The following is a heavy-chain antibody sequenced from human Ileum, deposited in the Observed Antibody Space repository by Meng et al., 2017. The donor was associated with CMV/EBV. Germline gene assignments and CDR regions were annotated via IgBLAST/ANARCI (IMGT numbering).Heavy chain of an antibody. V-gene: IGHV3-7*01. CDR2: IKYDGSAK. J-gene: IGHJ6*02. CDR3: AKAFSRYGLDV. D-gene: IGHD3-3*01. Sequence: GESLKISCACSGFSFSSYWINWLRQAPGKRLEWVANIKYDGSAKTYVDSVEGRFTISRDNAKNSVYLQMNRLRIEDTAVYYCAKAFSRYGLDVWGHGTTVTGLL. CDR1: GFSFSSYW.